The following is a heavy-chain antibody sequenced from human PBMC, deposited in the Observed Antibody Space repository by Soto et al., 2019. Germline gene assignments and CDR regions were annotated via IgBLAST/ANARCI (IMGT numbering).Heavy chain of an antibody. Sequence: GESLKISCGASGYSFPAFWIGWVRQMPGKGLEWMGIIFPADSDTRYSPSFQGQVTISADKSISTAYLQWSSLKASDTAMYYCARRGAGYNYDYWGQGTLVPVST. V-gene: IGHV5-51*01. J-gene: IGHJ4*02. CDR2: IFPADSDT. D-gene: IGHD5-12*01. CDR1: GYSFPAFW. CDR3: ARRGAGYNYDY.